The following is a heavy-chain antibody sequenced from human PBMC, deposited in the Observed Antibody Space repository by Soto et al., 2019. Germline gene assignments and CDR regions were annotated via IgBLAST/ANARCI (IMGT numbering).Heavy chain of an antibody. CDR2: IKQDGSEK. CDR3: ARDGRAAAGPFDY. Sequence: SGGSLRLSCAASGFTFSSYWMSWVRQAPGKGLEWVANIKQDGSEKYYVDSVKGRFTISRDNAKNSLYLQMNSLRAENTAVYYCARDGRAAAGPFDYWGQGTLVTVSS. CDR1: GFTFSSYW. V-gene: IGHV3-7*01. J-gene: IGHJ4*02. D-gene: IGHD6-13*01.